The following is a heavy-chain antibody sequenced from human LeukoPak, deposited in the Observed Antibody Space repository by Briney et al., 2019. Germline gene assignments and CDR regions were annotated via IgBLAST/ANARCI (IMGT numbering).Heavy chain of an antibody. CDR2: ISGSGSPT. CDR1: GYTFSSYS. V-gene: IGHV3-48*04. Sequence: GSLRLSCAASGYTFSSYSMNWVRQAPGKGLEWISYISGSGSPTSYADSMKGRLTISRDNAKNSLYLQVNSLRAEDTAVYYCARDSKFSFDYWGQGALVTVSS. CDR3: ARDSKFSFDY. J-gene: IGHJ4*02.